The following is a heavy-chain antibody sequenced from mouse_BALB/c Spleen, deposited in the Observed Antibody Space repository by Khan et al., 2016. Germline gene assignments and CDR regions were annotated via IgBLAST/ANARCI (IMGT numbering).Heavy chain of an antibody. CDR2: IDPENGNT. D-gene: IGHD2-10*01. J-gene: IGHJ3*01. CDR3: ARSYYGNYAWFAY. V-gene: IGHV14-1*02. Sequence: VRLQQSGAELVRPGALVKLSCKASGFNIIHYYMHWVKQRPEQGLEWIGWIDPENGNTINDPKFQGKAIITADTSSNTVYLQLTSLTSEDTAVYYCARSYYGNYAWFAYWGQGTLVTVSA. CDR1: GFNIIHYY.